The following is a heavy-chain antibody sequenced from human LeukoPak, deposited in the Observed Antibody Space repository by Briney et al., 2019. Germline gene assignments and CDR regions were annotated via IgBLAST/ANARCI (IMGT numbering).Heavy chain of an antibody. D-gene: IGHD2-2*01. J-gene: IGHJ4*02. CDR1: GFSVSTNY. CDR2: LYSGGST. V-gene: IGHV3-53*05. CDR3: ATHCSGTACHRDY. Sequence: GGSLRLSCEGSGFSVSTNYMNWVRQAPGKGLEWVSILYSGGSTYYADSVKGRFTISRDNSKNTLYLEMNSLRPEDTAVYYCATHCSGTACHRDYWGQGTLVTVSS.